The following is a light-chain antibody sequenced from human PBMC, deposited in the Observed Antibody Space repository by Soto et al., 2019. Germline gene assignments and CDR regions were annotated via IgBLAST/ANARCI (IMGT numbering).Light chain of an antibody. Sequence: QSVLTQPPSVSGAPGQRVTISCTGSSSNIGAGYDVHWYQQLPGTAPKLLIDGNSNRPSGVPDRFSGSKSGTSASLAITGLQADDEADYYCQSYDSSLSVLYVFGTGTKLTVL. J-gene: IGLJ1*01. V-gene: IGLV1-40*01. CDR2: GNS. CDR1: SSNIGAGYD. CDR3: QSYDSSLSVLYV.